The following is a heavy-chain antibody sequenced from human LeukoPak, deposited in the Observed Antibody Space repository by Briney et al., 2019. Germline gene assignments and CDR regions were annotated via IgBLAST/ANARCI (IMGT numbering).Heavy chain of an antibody. J-gene: IGHJ4*02. CDR2: INSGGSDT. CDR1: GFALSTYW. CDR3: ARAGSGSAYDC. V-gene: IGHV3-74*01. Sequence: GGSLRLSCAASGFALSTYWMHWVRQAPGKGLVWVSLINSGGSDTLYADSVKGRFTISRDTAKNKLYLEMNRLRADDTAGYYCARAGSGSAYDCWGQGTLVTVSS. D-gene: IGHD3-10*01.